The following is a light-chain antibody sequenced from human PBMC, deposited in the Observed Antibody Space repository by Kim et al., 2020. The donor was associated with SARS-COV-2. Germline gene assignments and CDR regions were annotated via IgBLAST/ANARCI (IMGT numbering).Light chain of an antibody. Sequence: APLRDTAPITRRGRQSIISCFSLYQKKPRRAPKLLFYKASSLESGGPPRFSGSGSGTQFTLTISSLQPDDFAPYYCQQYNSYFPYRFGQGTKLEI. CDR2: KAS. CDR1: QSIISC. J-gene: IGKJ2*03. CDR3: QQYNSYFPYR. V-gene: IGKV1-5*03.